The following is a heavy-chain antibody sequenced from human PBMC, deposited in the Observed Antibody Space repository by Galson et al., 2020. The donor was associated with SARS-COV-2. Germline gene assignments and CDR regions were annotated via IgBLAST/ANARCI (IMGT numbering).Heavy chain of an antibody. J-gene: IGHJ4*02. CDR2: INPNSGGT. CDR1: GYIFTGFY. CDR3: ARDRRWSIVGDPGNY. Sequence: ASVKVSCKASGYIFTGFYMHWVRQAPGQGLEWMGWINPNSGGTNYAQRFQGRVTMTRDTSINTAYIELNRLTSDDTAVYYCARDRRWSIVGDPGNYWGQGTLVTVSS. V-gene: IGHV1-2*02. D-gene: IGHD1-26*01.